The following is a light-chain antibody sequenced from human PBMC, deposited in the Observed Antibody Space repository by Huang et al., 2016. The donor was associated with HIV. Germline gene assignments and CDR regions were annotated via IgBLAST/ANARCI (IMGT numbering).Light chain of an antibody. CDR2: DTF. J-gene: IGKJ3*01. CDR3: QRRSTWRGPT. Sequence: VLTQSPATLSLSPGVRATLSCRTSQRVSSTLAWYQQRPGQPPRLLIYDTFKRATGVPARFSASGSGTVFALTISSLEPEDFAIYYCQRRSTWRGPTFGPGTRVDVK. V-gene: IGKV3-11*01. CDR1: QRVSST.